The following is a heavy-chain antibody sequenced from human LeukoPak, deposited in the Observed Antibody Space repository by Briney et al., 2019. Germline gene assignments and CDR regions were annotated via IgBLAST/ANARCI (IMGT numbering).Heavy chain of an antibody. J-gene: IGHJ3*02. Sequence: GGSLRLSCAASGFTFNSAWMSWVRQAPGKGLEWVGRIKSKTDGGTTDFTAPVRDRFAISRDDSANTLSLQMNSLKTEDTAVYYCTTDLMDIWGQGTMVTVSS. CDR3: TTDLMDI. CDR1: GFTFNSAW. V-gene: IGHV3-15*01. CDR2: IKSKTDGGTT.